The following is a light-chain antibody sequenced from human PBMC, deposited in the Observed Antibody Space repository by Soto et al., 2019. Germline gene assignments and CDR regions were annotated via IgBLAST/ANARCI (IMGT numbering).Light chain of an antibody. V-gene: IGKV3-11*01. CDR2: DTS. CDR3: QQRYNWPRT. Sequence: EVVVTQSPATLSLFSGKRATLFCRASQGVSSSLAWYQQKPGQAPRLLIYDTSNRATGIPARFSGSGSGTDFTLTISSLEPEDFAVYYCQQRYNWPRTFGQGTKVDI. J-gene: IGKJ1*01. CDR1: QGVSSS.